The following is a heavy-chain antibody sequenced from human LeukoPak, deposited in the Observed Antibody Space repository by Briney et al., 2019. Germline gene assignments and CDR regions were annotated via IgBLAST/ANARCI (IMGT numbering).Heavy chain of an antibody. J-gene: IGHJ3*02. CDR1: GFTFSDYY. CDR3: ARDRDDSSGYYGNAFDI. CDR2: ISSSGSTI. D-gene: IGHD3-22*01. Sequence: PGGSLRLSCVASGFTFSDYYMSWIRQAPGKGLEWVSYISSSGSTIYYADSVKGRFTISRDNAKNSLYLQMNSLRAEDTAVYYCARDRDDSSGYYGNAFDIWGQGTMVTVSS. V-gene: IGHV3-11*01.